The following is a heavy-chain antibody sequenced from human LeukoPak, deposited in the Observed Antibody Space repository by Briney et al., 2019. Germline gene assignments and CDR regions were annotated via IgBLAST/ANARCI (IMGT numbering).Heavy chain of an antibody. CDR3: ATYDFWSGSIDY. CDR1: GFTFSTYS. Sequence: PGGSLRLSCAASGFTFSTYSMNWGRQAPGPGLECVSSISSSSSYIYYADSVKGRFTISRDNAKNSLYLQMNSLRAEDTAVYYCATYDFWSGSIDYWGQGTLVTVSS. CDR2: ISSSSSYI. J-gene: IGHJ4*02. D-gene: IGHD3-3*01. V-gene: IGHV3-21*01.